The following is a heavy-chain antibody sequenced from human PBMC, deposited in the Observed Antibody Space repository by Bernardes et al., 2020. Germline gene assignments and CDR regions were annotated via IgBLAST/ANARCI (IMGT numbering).Heavy chain of an antibody. CDR3: ARDKWEQQPTLRRLGFDY. V-gene: IGHV4-61*02. CDR2: IYTSGST. Sequence: SYTLSLTCTVSGGSISSGSYYWSWIRQPAGKGLEWIGRIYTSGSTNYNSSLKSRVTISVDTSKNQFSLQLTSVTAADTAVYYCARDKWEQQPTLRRLGFDYWGQGTLVTVSS. J-gene: IGHJ4*02. CDR1: GGSISSGSYY. D-gene: IGHD6-13*01.